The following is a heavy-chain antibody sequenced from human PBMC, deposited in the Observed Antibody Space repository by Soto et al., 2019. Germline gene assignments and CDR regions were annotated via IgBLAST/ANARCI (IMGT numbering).Heavy chain of an antibody. CDR2: IYWDDDK. CDR1: GFSLNTYGVG. CDR3: ARALGSWGAYYFDY. J-gene: IGHJ4*02. V-gene: IGHV2-5*02. Sequence: QITLKESGPTLVKPTQTLTLTCTVSGFSLNTYGVGVGWIRQPPGKALEWLALIYWDDDKRYSPSLKSRLTITKNTSKNQVVLTMTNIDPVDTGTYYCARALGSWGAYYFDYWGQGTLVTVSS. D-gene: IGHD3-10*01.